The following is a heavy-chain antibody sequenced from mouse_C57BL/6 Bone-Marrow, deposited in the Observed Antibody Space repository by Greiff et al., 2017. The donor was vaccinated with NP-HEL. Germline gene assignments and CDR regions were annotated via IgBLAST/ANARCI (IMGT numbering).Heavy chain of an antibody. CDR2: IYPGDGDT. V-gene: IGHV1-80*01. CDR3: ARSFITTVVATDY. D-gene: IGHD1-1*01. CDR1: GYAFSSYW. Sequence: QVQLKQSGAELVKPGASVKISCKASGYAFSSYWMNWVKQRPGKGLEWIGQIYPGDGDTNYNGKFKGKATLTADKSSSTAYMQLSSLTSEDSAVYFCARSFITTVVATDYWGQGTTLTVSS. J-gene: IGHJ2*01.